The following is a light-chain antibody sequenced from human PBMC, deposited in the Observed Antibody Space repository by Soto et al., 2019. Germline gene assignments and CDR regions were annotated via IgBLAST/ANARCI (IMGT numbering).Light chain of an antibody. Sequence: QSALTQPASVSGSPGQSITISCTGTSSDVGGYNYVSWYQQPPGKAPKLMIYDVSNRPSGVSNRFSGSKSGKTASLTISGLQAEDEADYYCSSYTSSSPFVFGTGTKVTVL. J-gene: IGLJ1*01. CDR3: SSYTSSSPFV. V-gene: IGLV2-14*01. CDR2: DVS. CDR1: SSDVGGYNY.